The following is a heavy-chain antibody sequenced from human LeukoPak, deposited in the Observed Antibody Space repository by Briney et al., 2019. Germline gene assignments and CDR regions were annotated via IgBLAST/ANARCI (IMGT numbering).Heavy chain of an antibody. CDR3: IRQDCSGGSCSYVDY. Sequence: GGSLRLSCAASGFDFSGFYMHWVRQASGRGMEWVGLIRSKPSSYTTVYAASVEGRFTIPRDDSKNTAYLQMNSLKAEDTAVYYCIRQDCSGGSCSYVDYWGQGTLVTVSS. J-gene: IGHJ4*02. CDR2: IRSKPSSYTT. V-gene: IGHV3-73*01. CDR1: GFDFSGFY. D-gene: IGHD2-15*01.